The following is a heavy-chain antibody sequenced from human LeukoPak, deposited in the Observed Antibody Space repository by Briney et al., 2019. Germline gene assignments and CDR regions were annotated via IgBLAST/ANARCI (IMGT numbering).Heavy chain of an antibody. J-gene: IGHJ6*02. V-gene: IGHV4-34*01. CDR1: GGSFSGYY. D-gene: IGHD4-17*01. Sequence: PSETLSLTCAVYGGSFSGYYWSWIRQPPGKGLEWIGEINHSGSTNYNPSLKSRVTISVDTSKNQFPLKLSSVTAADTAVYYCARIDYGADYGMDVWGQGTTVTVSS. CDR3: ARIDYGADYGMDV. CDR2: INHSGST.